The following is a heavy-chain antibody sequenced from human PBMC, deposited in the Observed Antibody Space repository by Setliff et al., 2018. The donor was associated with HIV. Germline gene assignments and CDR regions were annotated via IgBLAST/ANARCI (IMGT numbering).Heavy chain of an antibody. V-gene: IGHV4-34*01. CDR1: GVPLSDYY. CDR2: VNHNGNI. J-gene: IGHJ4*02. Sequence: PSETLSLTCTLNGVPLSDYYWNWIRQSPGKGLEWIVEVNHNGNINYNPSLKSRVTVSVDTSKTQDSLKMISVTAADTAMYYCAISIVGVTSEMYWAQGTLVTVSS. CDR3: AISIVGVTSEMY. D-gene: IGHD2-21*02.